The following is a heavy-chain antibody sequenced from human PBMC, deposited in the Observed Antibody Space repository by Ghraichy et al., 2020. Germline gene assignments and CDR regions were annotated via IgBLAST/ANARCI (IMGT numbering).Heavy chain of an antibody. CDR2: TYNRSKWYS. V-gene: IGHV6-1*01. CDR1: GDSVTGNSVA. D-gene: IGHD4-17*01. Sequence: SQTLSLTCAISGDSVTGNSVAWSWIRQSPSRGLEWLGRTYNRSKWYSDYTISVKSRITINPDTSKNQFSLQLNSVTPEDTAVYYCARSHYRDYSFVFDSWGQGTLVTVS. J-gene: IGHJ4*02. CDR3: ARSHYRDYSFVFDS.